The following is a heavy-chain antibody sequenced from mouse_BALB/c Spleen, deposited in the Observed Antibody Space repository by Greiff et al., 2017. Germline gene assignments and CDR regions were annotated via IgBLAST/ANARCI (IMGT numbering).Heavy chain of an antibody. V-gene: IGHV3-6*02. J-gene: IGHJ4*01. CDR1: GYSITSGYY. CDR3: AREGHGLYAMDY. D-gene: IGHD1-2*01. CDR2: ISYDGSN. Sequence: EVQLQQSGPGLVKPSQSLSLTCSVTGYSITSGYYWNWIRQFPGNKLEWMGYISYDGSNNYNPSLKNRISITRDTSKNQFFLKLNSVTTEDTATYYCAREGHGLYAMDYWGQGTSVTVSS.